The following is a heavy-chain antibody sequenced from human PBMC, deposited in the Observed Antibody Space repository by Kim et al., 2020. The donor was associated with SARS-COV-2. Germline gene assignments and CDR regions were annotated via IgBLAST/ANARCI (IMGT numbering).Heavy chain of an antibody. CDR1: GGSISSYY. CDR2: IYYSGST. Sequence: SETLSLTCTVSGGSISSYYWSWIRQPPGKGLEWIGYIYYSGSTNYNPSLKSRVTISVDTSKNQFSLKLSSVTAADTAVYYCAGYCSGGSCYRDEVYWGQGTLVTVSS. D-gene: IGHD2-15*01. CDR3: AGYCSGGSCYRDEVY. V-gene: IGHV4-59*01. J-gene: IGHJ4*02.